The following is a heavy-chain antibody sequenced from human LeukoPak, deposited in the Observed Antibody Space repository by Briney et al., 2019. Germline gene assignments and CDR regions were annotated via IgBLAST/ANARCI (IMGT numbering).Heavy chain of an antibody. CDR3: ARVVSRSFDY. V-gene: IGHV1-2*02. CDR2: INPNSGGT. Sequence: ASVKASCKASGYTFTGYYMHWVRQAPGQGLEWMGWINPNSGGTNYAQRFQGRVTMTRDTSISTAYMELSRLRSDDTAVYYCARVVSRSFDYWGQGTLVTVSS. D-gene: IGHD3-22*01. CDR1: GYTFTGYY. J-gene: IGHJ4*02.